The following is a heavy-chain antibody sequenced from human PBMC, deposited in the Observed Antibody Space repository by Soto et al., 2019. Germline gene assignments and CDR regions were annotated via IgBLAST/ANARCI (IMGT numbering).Heavy chain of an antibody. Sequence: SETLSLTCTVSGVSISNGDYYWNWIRQTPGKGLEWIGYIYNGGPTYYNPSLESRLSLSVDTSGNQFSLRLSSVTAADTAIYDCARSLEYGIPFDKWGQGTLVTVYS. CDR1: GVSISNGDYY. D-gene: IGHD2-8*01. V-gene: IGHV4-30-4*01. CDR3: ARSLEYGIPFDK. CDR2: IYNGGPT. J-gene: IGHJ4*02.